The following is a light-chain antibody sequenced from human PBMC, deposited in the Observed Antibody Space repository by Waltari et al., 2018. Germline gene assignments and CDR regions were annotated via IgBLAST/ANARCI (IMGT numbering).Light chain of an antibody. Sequence: DIQLTHSPSTLSASVGDRVTITCRTSPTISNWLAWYQQKSGKAPNLLIYQASSLKSGVPSRFSGSGSGTEFTLTIRSLQPEDFATYYCQKYNNYPYTFGQGTKLEIK. J-gene: IGKJ2*01. V-gene: IGKV1-5*03. CDR3: QKYNNYPYT. CDR1: PTISNW. CDR2: QAS.